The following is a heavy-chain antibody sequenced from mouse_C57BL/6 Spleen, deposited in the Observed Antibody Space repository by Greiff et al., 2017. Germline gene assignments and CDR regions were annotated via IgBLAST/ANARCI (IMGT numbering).Heavy chain of an antibody. J-gene: IGHJ2*01. V-gene: IGHV1-18*01. CDR3: ARNYYDCDGYFDY. D-gene: IGHD2-4*01. Sequence: VQLQQSGPELVKPGASVKISCKASGFTFTDYNMHWVKQSHGKSLEWIGDINPNNGGTIYNQKFKGKATLTVDKSSSTAYMELRSLTSEDTAVYYSARNYYDCDGYFDYWGQGTTLTVSS. CDR1: GFTFTDYN. CDR2: INPNNGGT.